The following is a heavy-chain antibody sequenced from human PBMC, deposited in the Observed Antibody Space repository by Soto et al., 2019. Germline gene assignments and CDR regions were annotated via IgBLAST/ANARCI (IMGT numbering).Heavy chain of an antibody. Sequence: GGSLRLSCAASGFTVSSNYMSWVRQAPGKGLEWVSVIYSGGSTSYADSVKGRFTISRDNSKNTLYLQMNSLRAEDTAVYYCAMHGDYDEFDYWGQGTLVTVSS. D-gene: IGHD4-17*01. V-gene: IGHV3-66*01. CDR2: IYSGGST. CDR3: AMHGDYDEFDY. J-gene: IGHJ4*02. CDR1: GFTVSSNY.